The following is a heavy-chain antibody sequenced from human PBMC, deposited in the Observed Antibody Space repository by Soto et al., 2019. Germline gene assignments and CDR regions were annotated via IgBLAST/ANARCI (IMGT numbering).Heavy chain of an antibody. J-gene: IGHJ4*02. Sequence: SETLSLTCAVYGGSFSYYYWSWIRQSPGKGLEWIGEISPSGTTKYNPSLKSRVIISMHTSTNQFSLYLSSVTAADTAVYYCTRGRLYYDSGTYANWGQGTLVTVSS. D-gene: IGHD3-10*01. CDR2: ISPSGTT. CDR3: TRGRLYYDSGTYAN. CDR1: GGSFSYYY. V-gene: IGHV4-34*01.